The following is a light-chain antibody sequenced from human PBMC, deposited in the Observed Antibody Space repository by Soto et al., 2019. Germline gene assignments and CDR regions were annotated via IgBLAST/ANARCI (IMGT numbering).Light chain of an antibody. Sequence: QSVLTQPPSASGTPGQRVTISCSGSRSNIGSDAVNWFQQLPGTTPKLLIYGNYQRPSGVPDRFSGSKSGTSASLAISGLQSEDEADYYCAAWDDSLNGYVLGSGTKLTVL. CDR1: RSNIGSDA. CDR2: GNY. V-gene: IGLV1-44*01. CDR3: AAWDDSLNGYV. J-gene: IGLJ1*01.